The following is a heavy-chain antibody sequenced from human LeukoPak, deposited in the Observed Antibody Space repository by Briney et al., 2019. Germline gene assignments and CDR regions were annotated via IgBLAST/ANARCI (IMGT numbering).Heavy chain of an antibody. D-gene: IGHD6-19*01. CDR2: ISGSGDAT. V-gene: IGHV3-23*01. J-gene: IGHJ6*03. CDR3: AKLEGTGWSGYMDV. Sequence: PGGSLRLSCLASGFTFSNYAMNWVRQAPGKGLEWVSAISGSGDATYYADSVRGRFIISRDNFRNTLFLPLKDLRAEDTAIYYCAKLEGTGWSGYMDVWGKGTTVTVSS. CDR1: GFTFSNYA.